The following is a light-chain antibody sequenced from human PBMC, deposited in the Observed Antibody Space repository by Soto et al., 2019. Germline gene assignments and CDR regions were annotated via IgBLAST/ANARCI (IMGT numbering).Light chain of an antibody. CDR2: DVG. CDR3: VSYTSSTTYV. Sequence: QSALTQPASVSDSPGQSITISCTGTSSDVGGSNFVSWYQQHPGKPPKLIIYDVGNRPSGVSNRFSGSKSGSTASLIISRLQNEDEADYYCVSYTSSTTYVFGTGTKVTVL. CDR1: SSDVGGSNF. J-gene: IGLJ1*01. V-gene: IGLV2-14*03.